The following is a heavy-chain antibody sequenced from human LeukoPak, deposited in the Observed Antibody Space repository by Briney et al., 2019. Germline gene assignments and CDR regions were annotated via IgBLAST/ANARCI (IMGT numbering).Heavy chain of an antibody. V-gene: IGHV4-59*01. CDR2: IYYSGST. D-gene: IGHD3-10*01. J-gene: IGHJ6*02. CDR3: ARTPMVREYYYYYYGMDV. CDR1: GGSISSYY. Sequence: PPETLSLTCTVSGGSISSYYWSWIRQPPGKGLEWIGYIYYSGSTNYNPSLKSRVTISVDTSKNQFSLKLSSVTAADTAVYYCARTPMVREYYYYYYGMDVWGQGTTVPVSS.